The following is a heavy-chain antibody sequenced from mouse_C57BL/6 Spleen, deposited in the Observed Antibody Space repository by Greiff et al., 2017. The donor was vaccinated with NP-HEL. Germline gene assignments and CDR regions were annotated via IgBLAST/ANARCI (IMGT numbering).Heavy chain of an antibody. CDR1: GYTFTSYW. Sequence: VQLQQPGAELVKPGASVKLSCKASGYTFTSYWMHWVKQRPGRGLEWIGRIDPNSGGTKYNEKFKSKATLTVDKPSSTAYMQLSSLTSEDSAVYYCASPPITTVVARKYYYAMDDWGQGISVTVSS. CDR2: IDPNSGGT. V-gene: IGHV1-72*01. CDR3: ASPPITTVVARKYYYAMDD. D-gene: IGHD1-1*01. J-gene: IGHJ4*01.